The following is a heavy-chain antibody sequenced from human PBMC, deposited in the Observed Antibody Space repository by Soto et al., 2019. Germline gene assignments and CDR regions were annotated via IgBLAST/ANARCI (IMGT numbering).Heavy chain of an antibody. J-gene: IGHJ3*02. CDR1: GFSFSSYS. CDR2: ISSRSGYI. CDR3: AKGTGEFLRSDGFDI. D-gene: IGHD4-17*01. V-gene: IGHV3-21*06. Sequence: EVQLVESGGGLVKPGGSLRLSCAGSGFSFSSYSMNWVRLAPGKGLEWVSTISSRSGYIYYADSIRGRFTISRDNAKNSMYLQMSSLRAEDTAPYYCAKGTGEFLRSDGFDIWGQGKMVTVSS.